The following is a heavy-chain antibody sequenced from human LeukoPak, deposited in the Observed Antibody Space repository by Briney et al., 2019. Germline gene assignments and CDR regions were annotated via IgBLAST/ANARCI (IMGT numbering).Heavy chain of an antibody. D-gene: IGHD3-3*01. CDR2: IWYDGSNK. CDR1: GFTFSSYG. CDR3: ARGGPYYDFWSGYSQFQH. J-gene: IGHJ1*01. V-gene: IGHV3-33*01. Sequence: PGGSLRLSCAASGFTFSSYGMHWVRQAPGKGLEWVAVIWYDGSNKYYADSVKGRFTISRDNSKNTLYPQMNSLRAEDTAVYYCARGGPYYDFWSGYSQFQHWGQGTLVTVSS.